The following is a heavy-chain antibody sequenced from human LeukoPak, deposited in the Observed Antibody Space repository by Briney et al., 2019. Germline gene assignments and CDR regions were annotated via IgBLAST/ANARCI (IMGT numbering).Heavy chain of an antibody. CDR3: ARARGYSYGSEFDH. J-gene: IGHJ4*02. Sequence: PSETLSLTCAIYGGSFSGYYWSWIRQPPGKGLEWIGEINHSGSTNYNPSLKSGVSISIDTSKNQFSLRLSSVTAAETAVYYCARARGYSYGSEFDHWGQGTLVTVSS. CDR2: INHSGST. CDR1: GGSFSGYY. V-gene: IGHV4-34*01. D-gene: IGHD5-18*01.